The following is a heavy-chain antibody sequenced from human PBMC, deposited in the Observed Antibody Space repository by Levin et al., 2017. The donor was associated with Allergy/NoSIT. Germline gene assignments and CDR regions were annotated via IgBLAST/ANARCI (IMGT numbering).Heavy chain of an antibody. Sequence: ASETLSLTCAISGARVSTNSATWNWIRQSPSRGLEWLGMTYYRSKWYNDFAASVKGRIVIKADTSKNQFSLQLTSVTPDDTAVYFCARVPSPDSPFYFDLWGQGTLVTVSS. J-gene: IGHJ4*02. CDR2: TYYRSKWYN. CDR1: GARVSTNSAT. V-gene: IGHV6-1*01. D-gene: IGHD2-15*01. CDR3: ARVPSPDSPFYFDL.